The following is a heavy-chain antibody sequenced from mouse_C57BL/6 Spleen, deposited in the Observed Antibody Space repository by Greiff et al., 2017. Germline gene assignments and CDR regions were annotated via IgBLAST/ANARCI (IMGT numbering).Heavy chain of an antibody. J-gene: IGHJ4*01. CDR1: GYTFTSYW. Sequence: VQLQQPGAELVKPGASVKLSCKASGYTFTSYWMQWVKQRPGQGLEWIGEIDPSDSYTNYHQKFKGKATLTVDTYSSTAYMQLSSLTSEDSAVYYCARYGSNYGEGAMDYWGQGTSVTVSS. V-gene: IGHV1-50*01. CDR2: IDPSDSYT. D-gene: IGHD1-1*01. CDR3: ARYGSNYGEGAMDY.